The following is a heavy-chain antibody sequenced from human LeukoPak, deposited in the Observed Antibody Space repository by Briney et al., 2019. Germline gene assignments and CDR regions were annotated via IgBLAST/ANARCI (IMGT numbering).Heavy chain of an antibody. J-gene: IGHJ4*02. V-gene: IGHV1-3*01. CDR3: ARVFTMVRGVITHFDY. Sequence: ASVKVSCKASGYTFASYAMHWVRQAPGQRLEWMGWINAGNGNTKYSQKFQGRVTITRDTSASTAYMELSSLRSEDTAVYYCARVFTMVRGVITHFDYWGQGTLVTVSS. D-gene: IGHD3-10*01. CDR2: INAGNGNT. CDR1: GYTFASYA.